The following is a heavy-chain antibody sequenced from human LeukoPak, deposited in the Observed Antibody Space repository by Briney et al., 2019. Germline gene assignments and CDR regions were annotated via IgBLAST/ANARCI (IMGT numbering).Heavy chain of an antibody. J-gene: IGHJ4*02. CDR3: AKWLWFGELLSTADY. CDR1: GFTFSSYA. Sequence: GGSLRLSCAASGFTFSSYAMSWVRQAPGKGLEWVSAISGRGGSTYYADSVKGRFTISRDNSKNTVYLQMNSLRAEDTAVYYCAKWLWFGELLSTADYWGQGTLVTVPS. D-gene: IGHD3-10*01. V-gene: IGHV3-23*01. CDR2: ISGRGGST.